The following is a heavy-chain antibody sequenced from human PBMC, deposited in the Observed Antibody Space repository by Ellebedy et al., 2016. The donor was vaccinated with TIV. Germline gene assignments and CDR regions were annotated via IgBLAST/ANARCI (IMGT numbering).Heavy chain of an antibody. D-gene: IGHD2-15*01. CDR2: ISAYNGNT. CDR1: GYTFTSYG. J-gene: IGHJ5*02. CDR3: AREGISKQVVVAAANWFDP. Sequence: ASVKVSCXASGYTFTSYGISWVGQAPGQGLEWMGWISAYNGNTNYAQKLQGRVTMTTDTSTSTAYMELRSLRSDDTAVYYCAREGISKQVVVAAANWFDPWGQGTLVTVSS. V-gene: IGHV1-18*04.